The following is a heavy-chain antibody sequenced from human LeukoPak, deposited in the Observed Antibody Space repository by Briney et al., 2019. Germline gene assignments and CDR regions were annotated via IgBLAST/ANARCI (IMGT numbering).Heavy chain of an antibody. CDR2: ITLSSSSI. D-gene: IGHD1-26*01. Sequence: GGSLRLSCAASGFNFNNYNMNWVRQAPGKGLEWVSYITLSSSSIYYADSVKGRFTISRDNAKNSLYLQMNSLRAEDTAVYYCARVVVGATGDRSFDYWGQGTLVTVSS. V-gene: IGHV3-21*05. J-gene: IGHJ4*02. CDR1: GFNFNNYN. CDR3: ARVVVGATGDRSFDY.